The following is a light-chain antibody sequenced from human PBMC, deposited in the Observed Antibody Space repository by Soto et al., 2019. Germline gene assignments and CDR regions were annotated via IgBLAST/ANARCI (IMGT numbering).Light chain of an antibody. V-gene: IGLV1-47*01. J-gene: IGLJ3*02. CDR2: RSN. CDR3: ASWDDSRSGHWE. Sequence: QSVLTQPPSASGTPGQRVTISCSGSSSNIGSNYVYWYQQLPQTAPKLLMYRSNQRPSGVPDRFSGSKSGTSASLAISGLRSEDEADYYCASWDDSRSGHWEFGGGTQLTVL. CDR1: SSNIGSNY.